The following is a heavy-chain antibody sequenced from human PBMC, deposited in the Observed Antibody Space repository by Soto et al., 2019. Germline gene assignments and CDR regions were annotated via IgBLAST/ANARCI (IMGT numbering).Heavy chain of an antibody. Sequence: SETLSLTCAVSGGSISSYYWWSWVRQPPGRGLEWIGEVYHSGSTNYNPSLKSRVTISVHKSKNQFSLELTSVTAADTAVYFCARDRPSEYTYGSSGGSDPRGQGTRVTFTS. CDR3: ARDRPSEYTYGSSGGSDP. J-gene: IGHJ5*02. CDR1: GGSISSYYW. CDR2: VYHSGST. V-gene: IGHV4-4*02. D-gene: IGHD5-18*01.